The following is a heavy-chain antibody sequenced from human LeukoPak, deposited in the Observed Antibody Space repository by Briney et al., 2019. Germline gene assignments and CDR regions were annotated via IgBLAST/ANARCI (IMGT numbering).Heavy chain of an antibody. CDR3: AREARGWYSGGIDY. J-gene: IGHJ4*02. Sequence: TXETLSLTCTVSGGSMSDYYWGWIRQPPGKGLEWIGSIYYSGSTNYNPSLKSRVTISVDTSKNQFSLKLSSVTAADTAVYYCAREARGWYSGGIDYWGQGTLVTVSS. V-gene: IGHV4-39*07. CDR1: GGSMSDYY. D-gene: IGHD6-19*01. CDR2: IYYSGST.